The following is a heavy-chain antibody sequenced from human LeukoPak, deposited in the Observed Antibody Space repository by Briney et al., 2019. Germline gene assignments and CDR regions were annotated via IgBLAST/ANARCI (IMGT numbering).Heavy chain of an antibody. V-gene: IGHV3-23*01. CDR1: GFTFSSYA. CDR2: ISGSGGST. Sequence: PGGSLRLSCAASGFTFSSYAMSWVRQAPGEGLEWVSAISGSGGSTYYADSVKGRFTISRDNPKNTLYLQMNSLRAEDTAVYYCAKGFRQWRAHDAFDIWGQGTMVTVSS. D-gene: IGHD6-19*01. CDR3: AKGFRQWRAHDAFDI. J-gene: IGHJ3*02.